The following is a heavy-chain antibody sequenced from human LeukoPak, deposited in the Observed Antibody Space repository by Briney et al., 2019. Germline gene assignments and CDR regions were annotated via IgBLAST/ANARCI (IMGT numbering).Heavy chain of an antibody. Sequence: GGSLRLSCAASGFTSSRYWMRWVRQAPGKGLEWVANIKQDGSEKYNVESVKDRYTISRDNAKNSLYLQMNSLRAEDTAVYYCARDTGYFDYWGQGTLVTVSS. CDR2: IKQDGSEK. V-gene: IGHV3-7*01. D-gene: IGHD4-17*01. CDR3: ARDTGYFDY. CDR1: GFTSSRYW. J-gene: IGHJ4*02.